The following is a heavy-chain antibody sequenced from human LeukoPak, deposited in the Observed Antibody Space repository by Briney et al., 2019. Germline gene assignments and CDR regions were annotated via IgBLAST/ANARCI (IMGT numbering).Heavy chain of an antibody. CDR3: ARAIPPAGVWSGYYSDYYYGMDV. CDR1: GGTFSSYA. Sequence: ASVKVSCKSSGGTFSSYAISWVRQAPGQGLEWMGRVIPILGIANYAQKFQGRVTITADKSTSTAYMELSSLRAEDTAVYYCARAIPPAGVWSGYYSDYYYGMDVWGQGITVTVSS. V-gene: IGHV1-69*04. D-gene: IGHD3-3*01. CDR2: VIPILGIA. J-gene: IGHJ6*02.